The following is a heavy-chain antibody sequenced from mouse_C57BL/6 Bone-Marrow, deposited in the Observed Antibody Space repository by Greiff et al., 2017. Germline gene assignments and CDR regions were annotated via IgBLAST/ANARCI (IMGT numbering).Heavy chain of an antibody. CDR2: ISSGGSYT. D-gene: IGHD1-1*01. V-gene: IGHV5-6*01. CDR1: GFTFSSYG. CDR3: ARGSSDY. J-gene: IGHJ2*01. Sequence: EVQVVESGGDLVKPGGSLKLSCAASGFTFSSYGMSWVRQTPDKRLEWVATISSGGSYTYYPDSVKGRFTISRDNAKNTLYLQMSSLKSEDTAMYYCARGSSDYGGQGTTLTVSS.